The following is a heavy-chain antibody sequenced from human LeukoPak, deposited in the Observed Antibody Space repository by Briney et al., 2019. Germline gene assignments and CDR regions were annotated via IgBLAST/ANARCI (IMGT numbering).Heavy chain of an antibody. Sequence: GGSLRLSCAASGFTFSSYWMHWVRHAPGKGLVWVSRINSDGSSTSYADSVKGRFTISRDNAKNTLYLQMNSLRAEDTAVYYCARDRNYYGSGSWGDYWGQGTLVTVSS. D-gene: IGHD3-10*01. J-gene: IGHJ4*02. CDR2: INSDGSST. CDR3: ARDRNYYGSGSWGDY. CDR1: GFTFSSYW. V-gene: IGHV3-74*01.